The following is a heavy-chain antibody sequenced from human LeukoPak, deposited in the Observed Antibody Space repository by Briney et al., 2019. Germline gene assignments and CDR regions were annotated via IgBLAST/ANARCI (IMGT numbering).Heavy chain of an antibody. CDR3: ARVSVAGTWLLDY. V-gene: IGHV3-30*04. Sequence: GGSLRLSCAASGFTFSSYAMHWVRQAPGKGLEWVAVISYDGSNKYYADSVKGRFTISRDNSQNTLYLQMNSLRAEDTAVYYCARVSVAGTWLLDYWGQGTLVTVSS. CDR2: ISYDGSNK. J-gene: IGHJ4*02. CDR1: GFTFSSYA. D-gene: IGHD6-19*01.